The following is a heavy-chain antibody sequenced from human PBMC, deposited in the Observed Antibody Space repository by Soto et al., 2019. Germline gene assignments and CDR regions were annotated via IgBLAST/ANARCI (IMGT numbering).Heavy chain of an antibody. CDR1: GFTFNTYA. V-gene: IGHV3-23*01. J-gene: IGHJ3*01. CDR3: AKGFIVVVTAIRPDDNFDV. D-gene: IGHD2-21*02. Sequence: GGSLRLSCAASGFTFNTYAMNWVRQGPGKGLEWVASISGSRGTINYADSVKGRFTTSRDASKNTLYLQMNSLSAEDTAVYYCAKGFIVVVTAIRPDDNFDVWGQGTMVTVSS. CDR2: ISGSRGTI.